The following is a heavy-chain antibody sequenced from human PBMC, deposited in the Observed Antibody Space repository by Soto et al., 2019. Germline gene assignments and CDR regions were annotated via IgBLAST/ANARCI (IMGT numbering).Heavy chain of an antibody. CDR3: SRAGYSSSWYDWFDP. D-gene: IGHD6-13*01. J-gene: IGHJ5*02. CDR1: GYRFTNHG. V-gene: IGHV1-3*01. Sequence: GASVKVSCKASGYRFTNHGISWVRQAPGQRLEWMGWINAGNGNTKYSQKFQGRVTITRDTSASTAYMELSSLRSEDSAVYYCSRAGYSSSWYDWFDPWGQGTLVTVSS. CDR2: INAGNGNT.